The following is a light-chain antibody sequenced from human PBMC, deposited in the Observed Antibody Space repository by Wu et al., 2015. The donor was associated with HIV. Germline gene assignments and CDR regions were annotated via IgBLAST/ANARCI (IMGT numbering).Light chain of an antibody. V-gene: IGKV3-11*01. CDR1: QSVSAY. Sequence: ILSCRASQSVSAYLAWYQQHPGQAPRLLIYDASKRATGVPARFSGSGSGTDFTLTISSLEPEDFAVYYCQQHTSWAPPLTFGGGTKVEIK. J-gene: IGKJ4*01. CDR3: QQHTSWAPPLT. CDR2: DAS.